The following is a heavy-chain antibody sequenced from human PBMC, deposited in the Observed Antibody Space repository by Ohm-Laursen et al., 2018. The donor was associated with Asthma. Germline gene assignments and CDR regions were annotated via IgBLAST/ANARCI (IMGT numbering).Heavy chain of an antibody. J-gene: IGHJ3*01. CDR2: ITSERSGGTR. CDR1: GFAFSNIW. CDR3: ATYNQYNAFDL. Sequence: GSLRLSCTASGFAFSNIWMTWVRQSPGKGLEWVGRITSERSGGTRAYAAPVKDRFTISRDDSKTTLYLQMNSPETEDTAVYFCATYNQYNAFDLWGQGTMVTVSS. V-gene: IGHV3-15*01. D-gene: IGHD1-14*01.